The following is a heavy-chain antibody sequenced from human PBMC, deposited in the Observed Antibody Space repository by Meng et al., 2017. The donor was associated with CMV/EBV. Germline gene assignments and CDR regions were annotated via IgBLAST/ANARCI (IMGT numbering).Heavy chain of an antibody. D-gene: IGHD1-7*01. V-gene: IGHV4-34*01. CDR3: ARYPPKELELQGFDP. CDR2: INHSGST. Sequence: SETLSLTCAVYGGSFSGYYWSWIRQPPGKGLEWIGEINHSGSTNYNPSLKSRVTISVDTSKNQFSLKLSSVTAADTAVYYCARYPPKELELQGFDPWGQGTLVTVSS. CDR1: GGSFSGYY. J-gene: IGHJ5*02.